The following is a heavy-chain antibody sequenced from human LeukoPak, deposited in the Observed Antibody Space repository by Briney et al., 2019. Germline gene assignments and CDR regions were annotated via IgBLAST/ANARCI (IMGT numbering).Heavy chain of an antibody. V-gene: IGHV3-23*01. D-gene: IGHD3-16*02. CDR1: GFTFSSYA. Sequence: GGSLRLSCAASGFTFSSYAMSWVRQAPGKGLEWVSAISGSGGSTYYADSVKGRFTISRDNSKNTLYLQMNSLRAEDTAVYYCAKEAGRRLGELSLCYFDYWGQGTLVTVSS. J-gene: IGHJ4*02. CDR3: AKEAGRRLGELSLCYFDY. CDR2: ISGSGGST.